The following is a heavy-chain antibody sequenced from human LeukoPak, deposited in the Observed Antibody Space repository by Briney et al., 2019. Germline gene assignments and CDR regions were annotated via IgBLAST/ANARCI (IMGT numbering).Heavy chain of an antibody. Sequence: SETLSLTCAGKGGSFSGYYWSWIRQPPGKGLEWIGEINHSGSTNYNPSLKTRVTISVDTSKNQFSLKLSSVTAADTAVYYCARVSPLYGDYVWYFDYWGQGTLVTVSS. CDR1: GGSFSGYY. V-gene: IGHV4-34*01. CDR2: INHSGST. CDR3: ARVSPLYGDYVWYFDY. J-gene: IGHJ4*02. D-gene: IGHD4-17*01.